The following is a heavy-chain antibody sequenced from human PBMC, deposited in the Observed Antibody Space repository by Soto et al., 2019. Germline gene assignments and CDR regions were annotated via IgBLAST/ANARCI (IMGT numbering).Heavy chain of an antibody. CDR2: INHSGST. D-gene: IGHD3-22*01. CDR1: GGSFSGYY. CDR3: ARDASYYYDSRGYYSRWCDP. J-gene: IGHJ5*02. Sequence: SETLSLTCAVYGGSFSGYYWSWIRQPPGKGLEWIGEINHSGSTNYNPSLKSRVTISVDTSKNQFSLKLSSVTAADTAVYYCARDASYYYDSRGYYSRWCDPWGQGTLVT. V-gene: IGHV4-34*01.